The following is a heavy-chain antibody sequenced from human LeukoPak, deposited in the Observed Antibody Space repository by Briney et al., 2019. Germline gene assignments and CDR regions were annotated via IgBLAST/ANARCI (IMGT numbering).Heavy chain of an antibody. CDR1: GYTFTGYY. CDR3: ARDVGYCSGGSCSTLFDY. D-gene: IGHD2-15*01. V-gene: IGHV1-2*02. J-gene: IGHJ4*02. Sequence: GASVKVSCKASGYTFTGYYMHWVRQAPGQGLEWMGWINPNSGGTNYARKFQGRVTMTRDTSISTAYMELSRLRSDDTAVYYCARDVGYCSGGSCSTLFDYWGQGTLVTVSS. CDR2: INPNSGGT.